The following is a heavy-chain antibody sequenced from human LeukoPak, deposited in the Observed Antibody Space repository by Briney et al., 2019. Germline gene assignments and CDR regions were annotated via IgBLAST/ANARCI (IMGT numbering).Heavy chain of an antibody. CDR3: ATHGTVVPAAVFFY. D-gene: IGHD2-2*01. Sequence: ASVKVSCKVSGYTLTELSMHWVRQAPGKGLEWMGGFDPEDGETIYAQKFQGRVTMTEDTSTDTAYMELSSLRSEDTAVYYCATHGTVVPAAVFFYWGQGTLVTVSS. CDR1: GYTLTELS. J-gene: IGHJ4*02. CDR2: FDPEDGET. V-gene: IGHV1-24*01.